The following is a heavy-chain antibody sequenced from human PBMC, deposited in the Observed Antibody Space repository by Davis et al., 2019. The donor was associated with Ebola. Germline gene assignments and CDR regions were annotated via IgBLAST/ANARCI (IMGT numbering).Heavy chain of an antibody. J-gene: IGHJ4*02. CDR1: GGSISSSSYY. V-gene: IGHV4-39*07. D-gene: IGHD1-26*01. Sequence: MPSETLSLTCTVSGGSISSSSYYWGWIRQPPGKGLEWIGSIYYSGSTYYNPSLKSRVTISVDTSKNQFSLKLSSVTAADTAVYYCARDSVVDMWGFDYWGQGTLVTVSS. CDR2: IYYSGST. CDR3: ARDSVVDMWGFDY.